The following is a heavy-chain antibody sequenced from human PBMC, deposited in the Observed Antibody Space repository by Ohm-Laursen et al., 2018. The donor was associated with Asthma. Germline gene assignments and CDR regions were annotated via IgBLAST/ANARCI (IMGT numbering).Heavy chain of an antibody. D-gene: IGHD1-14*01. CDR1: GFTFSSYA. CDR2: SGSGGST. Sequence: GSLRLSCTASGFTFSSYAMSWVRQAPGKGLEWVSASGSGGSTYYADSVKGRFTISRDNSKNTLYLQMNSLRAEDTALYYCAKAYNTYYYGMDVWGQGTTVTVSS. CDR3: AKAYNTYYYGMDV. J-gene: IGHJ6*02. V-gene: IGHV3-23*01.